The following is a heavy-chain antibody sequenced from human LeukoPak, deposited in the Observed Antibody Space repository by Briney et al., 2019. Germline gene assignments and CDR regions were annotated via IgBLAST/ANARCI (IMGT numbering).Heavy chain of an antibody. CDR2: INHSGST. D-gene: IGHD3-10*01. CDR3: ARDRAYGSGSYRYYYYYYMDV. V-gene: IGHV4-34*01. J-gene: IGHJ6*03. CDR1: GGPFSGYY. Sequence: SETLSLTCAVYGGPFSGYYWSWIRQPPGKGLEWIGEINHSGSTNYNPSLKSRVTISVDTSKNQFSLKLSSVTAADTAVYYCARDRAYGSGSYRYYYYYYMDVWGKGTTVTVSS.